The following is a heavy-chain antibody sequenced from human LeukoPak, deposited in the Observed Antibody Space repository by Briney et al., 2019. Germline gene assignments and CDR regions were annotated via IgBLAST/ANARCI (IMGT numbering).Heavy chain of an antibody. D-gene: IGHD6-19*01. CDR1: GFTFSNYW. CDR2: IKRDGSDN. Sequence: GGSLRLSCAASGFTFSNYWMSWVRQAPGKGLEWVANIKRDGSDNYYVGSVEGRFTISRDNAKNSLYLQMSSLRAEDTAIYYCARALYNRGWYPDYFDSWGQGTLVTVSS. V-gene: IGHV3-7*01. J-gene: IGHJ4*02. CDR3: ARALYNRGWYPDYFDS.